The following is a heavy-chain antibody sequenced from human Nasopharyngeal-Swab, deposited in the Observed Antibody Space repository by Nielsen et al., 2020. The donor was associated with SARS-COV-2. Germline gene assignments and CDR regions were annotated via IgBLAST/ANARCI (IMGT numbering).Heavy chain of an antibody. D-gene: IGHD2-21*01. CDR1: GFTFSSYG. Sequence: GESLKISCAASGFTFSSYGMHWVRQAPGKGLEWVAVISYDGSNKYYADSVKGRFTISRDNAKNSLYLQMNSLRAEDTAVYYCARENCGGDCYSPGYYYYGMDVWGQGTTVTVSS. J-gene: IGHJ6*02. CDR3: ARENCGGDCYSPGYYYYGMDV. CDR2: ISYDGSNK. V-gene: IGHV3-30*03.